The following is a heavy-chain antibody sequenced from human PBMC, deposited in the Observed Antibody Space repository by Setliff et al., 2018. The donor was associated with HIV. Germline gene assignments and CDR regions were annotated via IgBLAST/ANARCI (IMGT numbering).Heavy chain of an antibody. J-gene: IGHJ6*02. CDR3: ARTDYGDFVRGPRYYYGMDV. V-gene: IGHV4-4*08. CDR2: IYDVGVT. Sequence: SETLSLTCTVSGGSLRTFHWTWLRQAPGKGLEWLGHIYDVGVTNYNPSLKNRVTISLDASQTRCSLTLASVTAAVTAVYYCARTDYGDFVRGPRYYYGMDVWGQGTTVTVSS. D-gene: IGHD4-17*01. CDR1: GGSLRTFH.